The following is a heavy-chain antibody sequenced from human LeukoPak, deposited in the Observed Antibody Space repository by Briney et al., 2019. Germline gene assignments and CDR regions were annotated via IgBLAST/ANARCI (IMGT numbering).Heavy chain of an antibody. D-gene: IGHD2-8*01. V-gene: IGHV5-51*01. CDR1: GYSFTSYW. Sequence: GESLKISCKGSGYSFTSYWIGWVRQMPGKGLEWMGIIYPGDSDTRYSPSFQGQVTISADKSISTAYLQWSSLKASDTAMYYCATTPLGYCTNGVCSYFDYWGQGTLVTVSS. CDR2: IYPGDSDT. J-gene: IGHJ4*02. CDR3: ATTPLGYCTNGVCSYFDY.